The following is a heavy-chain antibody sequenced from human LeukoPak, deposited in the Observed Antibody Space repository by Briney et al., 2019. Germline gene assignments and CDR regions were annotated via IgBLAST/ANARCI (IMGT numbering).Heavy chain of an antibody. V-gene: IGHV1-69*05. CDR2: IIPIFGTA. CDR1: GGTFSSYA. CDR3: ARSLYDILTGYHEPFDY. D-gene: IGHD3-9*01. J-gene: IGHJ4*02. Sequence: SVKVSCKASGGTFSSYAISWVRQAPGQGLEWMGGIIPIFGTANYAQKFQGRVTMTRDTSISTAYMELSRLRSDDTAVYYCARSLYDILTGYHEPFDYWGQGTLVTVSS.